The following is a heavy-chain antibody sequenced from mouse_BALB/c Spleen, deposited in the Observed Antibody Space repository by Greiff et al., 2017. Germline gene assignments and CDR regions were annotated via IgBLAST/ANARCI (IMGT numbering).Heavy chain of an antibody. J-gene: IGHJ4*01. CDR3: ASMDYDYDVGYAMDY. V-gene: IGHV1-80*01. CDR2: IYPGDGDT. Sequence: VQLQQSGAELVRPGSSVKISCKASGYAFSSYWMNWVKQRPGQGLEWIGQIYPGDGDTNYNGKFKGKATLTADKSSSTAYMQLSSLTSEDSAVYFCASMDYDYDVGYAMDYWGQGTSVTVSS. D-gene: IGHD2-4*01. CDR1: GYAFSSYW.